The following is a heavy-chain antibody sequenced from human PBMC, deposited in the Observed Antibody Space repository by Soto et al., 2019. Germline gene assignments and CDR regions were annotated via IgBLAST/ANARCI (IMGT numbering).Heavy chain of an antibody. Sequence: QAQLVESGGGVVQPGTSLRLSCAASGFTISTHGMHWVRQAPGKGLEWLANIWYDGSNKFYAESVKGRFSISKDNSKNTLYLQMSSLRAEDTAVYSCAAATTWNFHFPYWGQGTQVTVS. CDR1: GFTISTHG. V-gene: IGHV3-33*03. CDR2: IWYDGSNK. D-gene: IGHD1-7*01. CDR3: AAATTWNFHFPY. J-gene: IGHJ4*02.